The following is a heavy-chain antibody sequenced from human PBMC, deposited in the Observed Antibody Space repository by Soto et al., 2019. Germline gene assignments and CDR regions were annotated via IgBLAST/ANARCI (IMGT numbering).Heavy chain of an antibody. CDR3: ARGRRRLRYYYGMDV. V-gene: IGHV4-34*01. J-gene: IGHJ6*02. D-gene: IGHD5-12*01. Sequence: PSETLSLTCAVYGGSFSGYYWSWIRQPPGKGLEWIGEINHSGSTNYNPSLKSRVTISVDTSKNQFSLKLSSVTAADSAVYYCARGRRRLRYYYGMDVWGQGTTVTVSS. CDR1: GGSFSGYY. CDR2: INHSGST.